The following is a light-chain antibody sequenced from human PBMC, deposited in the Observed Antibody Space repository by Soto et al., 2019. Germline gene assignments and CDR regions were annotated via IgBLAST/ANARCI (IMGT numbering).Light chain of an antibody. CDR2: GAS. Sequence: EIVMTQSPATRSGAPGGKAPRSCRASQSVSSNLAWYQQKPGQAPRLLIYGASTRATGIPARFSGSGSGTEFTLIISSLQPDDFATYYCQQYNSYWTFGQGTKVDIK. CDR1: QSVSSN. CDR3: QQYNSYWT. V-gene: IGKV3-15*01. J-gene: IGKJ1*01.